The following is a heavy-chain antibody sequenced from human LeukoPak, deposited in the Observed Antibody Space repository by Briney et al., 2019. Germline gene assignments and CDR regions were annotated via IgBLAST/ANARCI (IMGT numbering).Heavy chain of an antibody. D-gene: IGHD3-10*01. CDR3: VRGIAVIRGVFDY. J-gene: IGHJ4*02. Sequence: PSETLSLTCAVSGGSISSNNWWSWVRQPPGKGLEWIGEIYHSGTTNYNPSLRSRVTISVDKSKNQFSLKLSSVTAADTAVCYCVRGIAVIRGVFDYWGQGALVTVSS. CDR2: IYHSGTT. CDR1: GGSISSNNW. V-gene: IGHV4-4*02.